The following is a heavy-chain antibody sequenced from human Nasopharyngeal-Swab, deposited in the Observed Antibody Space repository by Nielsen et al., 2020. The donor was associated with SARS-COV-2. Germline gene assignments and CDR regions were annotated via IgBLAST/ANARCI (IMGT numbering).Heavy chain of an antibody. Sequence: ASVKVSCKASGYTFTSYYMHWVRQAPGQGLEWMEIINPSGGSTSYAQKFQGRVTMTRDTSTSTVYMELSSLRSEDTAVYYCAREDYDTNFDYWGQGTLVTVSS. D-gene: IGHD4-17*01. V-gene: IGHV1-46*01. CDR2: INPSGGST. CDR1: GYTFTSYY. CDR3: AREDYDTNFDY. J-gene: IGHJ4*02.